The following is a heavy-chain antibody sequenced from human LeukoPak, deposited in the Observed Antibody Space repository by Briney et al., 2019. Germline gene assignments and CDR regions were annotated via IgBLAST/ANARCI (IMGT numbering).Heavy chain of an antibody. CDR1: GFTLSSYS. CDR3: AREKQLVYFDY. D-gene: IGHD6-13*01. J-gene: IGHJ4*02. Sequence: GGSLRLSCAASGFTLSSYSMNWVRQAPGKGLEWVSSISSSSSYIYYADSVKGRFTISRDNAKNSLYLQMNSLRAEDTAVYYCAREKQLVYFDYWGQGTLVTVSS. V-gene: IGHV3-21*01. CDR2: ISSSSSYI.